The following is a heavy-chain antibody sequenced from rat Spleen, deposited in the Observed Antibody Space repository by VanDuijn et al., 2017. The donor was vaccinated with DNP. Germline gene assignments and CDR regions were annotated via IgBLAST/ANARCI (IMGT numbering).Heavy chain of an antibody. Sequence: QVQLKESGPGLVQPSQTLSLTCTVSGFSLTRYHVHWIRQPPGKGLEWMGVIWSNGATSYTSVLKSRLNISRDTSKSQVFLRMNGLQIEDTATYFCARDRGGPWLFDYWGQGVMVTVSS. CDR1: GFSLTRYH. D-gene: IGHD1-11*01. V-gene: IGHV2-32*01. J-gene: IGHJ2*01. CDR3: ARDRGGPWLFDY. CDR2: IWSNGAT.